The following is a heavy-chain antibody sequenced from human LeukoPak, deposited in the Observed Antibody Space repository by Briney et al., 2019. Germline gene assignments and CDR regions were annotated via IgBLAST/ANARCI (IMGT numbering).Heavy chain of an antibody. CDR2: INHSGST. Sequence: PSETLSLTCAVYGGSFSGYYWSWIRQPPGKGLEWIGEINHSGSTNYNPSLKSRVTISVDTSKNQFSLKLSSVTAADTAVYYCARDYDRYYMDVWGKGTTVTVSS. J-gene: IGHJ6*03. D-gene: IGHD3-3*01. V-gene: IGHV4-34*01. CDR3: ARDYDRYYMDV. CDR1: GGSFSGYY.